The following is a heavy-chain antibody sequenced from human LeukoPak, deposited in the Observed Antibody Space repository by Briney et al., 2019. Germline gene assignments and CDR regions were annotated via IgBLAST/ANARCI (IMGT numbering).Heavy chain of an antibody. V-gene: IGHV3-23*01. J-gene: IGHJ5*02. CDR2: ISGSGGST. Sequence: GGSLRLSCAASGFTFSSYAMSWVRQAPGKGLEWVSAISGSGGSTYYADSVKGRFTISRDNSKNTLYLQMNSLRAEDTAVYYCAKGSRPRGSGRLGGFDPWGQGTLVTVSS. CDR3: AKGSRPRGSGRLGGFDP. D-gene: IGHD3-10*01. CDR1: GFTFSSYA.